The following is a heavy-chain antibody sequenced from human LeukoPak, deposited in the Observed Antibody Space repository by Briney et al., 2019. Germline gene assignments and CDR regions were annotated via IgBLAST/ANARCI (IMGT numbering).Heavy chain of an antibody. CDR1: GGTFSSYA. V-gene: IGHV1-18*01. J-gene: IGHJ6*03. CDR2: INAYNGNT. D-gene: IGHD6-13*01. Sequence: ASVKVSXKASGGTFSSYAISWVRQAPGQGLEWMGWINAYNGNTDYAQRVQGRVTMTTDTSTSTAYMELRSLRSDDTAVYYCARDRHIAAAVYYYYMDVWGKGTPVTVSS. CDR3: ARDRHIAAAVYYYYMDV.